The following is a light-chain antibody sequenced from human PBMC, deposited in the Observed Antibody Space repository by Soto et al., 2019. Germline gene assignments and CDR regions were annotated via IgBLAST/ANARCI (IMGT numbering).Light chain of an antibody. CDR1: QTISSW. CDR3: QHYNSYSEA. V-gene: IGKV1-5*03. CDR2: KAS. J-gene: IGKJ1*01. Sequence: DIQMTQSPSTLSGSVGSRLTITCGASQTISSWLDWYEQKPGKAPKPLIYKASTLKSGVPSRSRGSGSGTEFTLTISSLQPDDFETYYCQHYNSYSEAFGQGTKVDIK.